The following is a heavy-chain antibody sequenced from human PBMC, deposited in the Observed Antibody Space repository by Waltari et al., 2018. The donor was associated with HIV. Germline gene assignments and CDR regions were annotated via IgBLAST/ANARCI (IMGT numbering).Heavy chain of an antibody. D-gene: IGHD3-9*01. CDR2: INTVSGQA. V-gene: IGHV7-4-1*02. CDR1: GYKFETYA. J-gene: IGHJ1*01. Sequence: QVRLIQSQSEVKKPGASLRISCQASGYKFETYAMNWLRQGPGQGLEWLCWINTVSGQATVLQSFFGRVDISLNNSLLTTFLEIKDLRLEDAATYYCARGRSSRWFRPWGGFDTWGQGT. CDR3: ARGRSSRWFRPWGGFDT.